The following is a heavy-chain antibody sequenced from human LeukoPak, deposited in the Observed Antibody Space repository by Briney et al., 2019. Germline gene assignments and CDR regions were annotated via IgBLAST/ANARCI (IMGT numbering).Heavy chain of an antibody. CDR1: GFTFRTYA. CDR3: AKRTMSAFDS. J-gene: IGHJ4*02. Sequence: GGSLRLSCTASGFTFRTYAMNWVRQAPGKGLEWLSGISGSGNGTYYADSVKGRFTISRDNSKNMVYLQMDSLTVEDAATYYCAKRTMSAFDSWGQGTLLIVSS. D-gene: IGHD5-24*01. CDR2: ISGSGNGT. V-gene: IGHV3-23*01.